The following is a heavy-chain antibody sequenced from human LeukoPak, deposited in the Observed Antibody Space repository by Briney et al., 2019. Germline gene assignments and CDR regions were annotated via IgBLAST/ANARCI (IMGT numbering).Heavy chain of an antibody. CDR2: TSGSGGST. D-gene: IGHD3-10*02. Sequence: GGSLRLSCAASGFTFSSYAMSWVRQAPGKGLEWVSTTSGSGGSTYYADSVKGRFTISRDNSKNTLYLQMNSLRPEDTAVYYCAKDRGVFGSRHTANWFDPWGQGTLVTVSS. CDR3: AKDRGVFGSRHTANWFDP. CDR1: GFTFSSYA. V-gene: IGHV3-23*01. J-gene: IGHJ5*02.